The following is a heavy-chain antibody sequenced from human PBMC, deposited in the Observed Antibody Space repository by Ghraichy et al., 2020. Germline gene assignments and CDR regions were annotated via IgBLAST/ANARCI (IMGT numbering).Heavy chain of an antibody. CDR3: ARSSGGALAGGCDY. CDR2: TYYRSKWYN. J-gene: IGHJ4*02. Sequence: SQTLSLTCAISGDSVSSNSAAWNWIRQSPSRGLEWLGRTYYRSKWYNDYEVSVKSRITINSDTSKNQFSLQLNSVTPEDTAVYYCARSSGGALAGGCDYWGQGTLVTVSS. CDR1: GDSVSSNSAA. D-gene: IGHD6-19*01. V-gene: IGHV6-1*01.